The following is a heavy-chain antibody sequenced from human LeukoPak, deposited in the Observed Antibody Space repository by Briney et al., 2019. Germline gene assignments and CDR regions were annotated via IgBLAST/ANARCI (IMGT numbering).Heavy chain of an antibody. D-gene: IGHD4-17*01. V-gene: IGHV4-31*03. Sequence: SETLSLTCTVSGVSISSGGYYWSWIRQHPGKCLEWIGYIYYSGSTYYNPSLKSRVTISVDTSKNQFSLKLSSVTAADTAVYYCARTTVNHRFFDYWGQGTLVTVSS. CDR2: IYYSGST. CDR3: ARTTVNHRFFDY. J-gene: IGHJ4*02. CDR1: GVSISSGGYY.